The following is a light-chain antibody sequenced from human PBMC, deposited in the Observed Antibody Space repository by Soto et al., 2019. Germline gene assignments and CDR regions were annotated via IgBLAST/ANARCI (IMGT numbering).Light chain of an antibody. J-gene: IGLJ1*01. CDR2: EVT. V-gene: IGLV2-8*01. CDR1: SSDVGGYNY. CDR3: SSYTGNNNRV. Sequence: QSALTQPPSASGSPGQSVTISYTGTSSDVGGYNYVSWYQHHPGEAPKLMIYEVTKRPSGVPDRFSGSKSGNTASLTVSGLQAEDEADYYCSSYTGNNNRVFGTGTKVTVL.